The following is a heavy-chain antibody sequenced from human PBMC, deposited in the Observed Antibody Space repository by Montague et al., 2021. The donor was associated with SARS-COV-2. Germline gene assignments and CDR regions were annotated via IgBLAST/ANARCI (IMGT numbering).Heavy chain of an antibody. CDR3: ARGRRILLWFGELLSGGDYYGMDV. CDR2: INHSGST. D-gene: IGHD3-10*01. Sequence: SDTLSLTCAVYGGPFSGYYWSWIRQPPGKGLEWIGEINHSGSTNYNPSLKSRVTISVDTSKNQFSLKLSSVTAADAAVYYCARGRRILLWFGELLSGGDYYGMDVWGQGTTVTVSS. J-gene: IGHJ6*02. CDR1: GGPFSGYY. V-gene: IGHV4-34*01.